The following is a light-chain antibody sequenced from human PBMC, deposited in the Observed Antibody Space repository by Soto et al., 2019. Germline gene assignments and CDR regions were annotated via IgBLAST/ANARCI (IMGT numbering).Light chain of an antibody. Sequence: EIVMTQSPATLSVSPGERATVSCRASQTVSGNLAWYQQRPGQAPRLLMYGASTRATGIPTRFSGSGSGTEFTLTISSLQSEDFAVYYCQQYNNWPPWTFGPGT. V-gene: IGKV3-15*01. CDR2: GAS. CDR1: QTVSGN. J-gene: IGKJ1*01. CDR3: QQYNNWPPWT.